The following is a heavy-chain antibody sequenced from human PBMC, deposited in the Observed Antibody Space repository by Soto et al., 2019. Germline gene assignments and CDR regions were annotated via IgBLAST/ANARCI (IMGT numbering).Heavy chain of an antibody. Sequence: SQTLSLTCAISGDSVSGISAAWNWIRHSPSRGLEWLGRTYYRSKWFNDYAVSVKSRITINPDTSKNQFSLQLNSVTPEDTAVYYCARGSYYSGWVWGQGTLVTVSS. V-gene: IGHV6-1*01. CDR2: TYYRSKWFN. CDR1: GDSVSGISAA. J-gene: IGHJ4*02. CDR3: ARGSYYSGWV. D-gene: IGHD6-19*01.